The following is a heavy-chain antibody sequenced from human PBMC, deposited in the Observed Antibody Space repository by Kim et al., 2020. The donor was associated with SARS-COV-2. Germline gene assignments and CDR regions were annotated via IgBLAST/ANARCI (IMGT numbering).Heavy chain of an antibody. CDR2: IIPILGIA. Sequence: SVKVSCKASGGTFSSYAISWVRQAPGQGLEWMGRIIPILGIANYAQKFQGRVTITADKSTSTAYMELSSLRSEDTAVYYCARDLAKFGYSYGRHDYWGQGTLVTVSS. J-gene: IGHJ4*02. D-gene: IGHD5-18*01. V-gene: IGHV1-69*04. CDR3: ARDLAKFGYSYGRHDY. CDR1: GGTFSSYA.